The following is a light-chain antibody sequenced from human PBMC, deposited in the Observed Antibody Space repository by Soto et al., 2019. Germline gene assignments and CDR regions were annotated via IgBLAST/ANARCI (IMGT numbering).Light chain of an antibody. V-gene: IGKV1-39*01. CDR3: QQPFSTSIT. Sequence: DIQMTQSPSSLSASVGDRVTITCRASQTVRTYLNWYQQKPGKAPTLLVYAASTLGSAVPQRFTGAGSETDFTLTISGLQHEDFATYYCQQPFSTSITFGQGTRLE. J-gene: IGKJ5*01. CDR2: AAS. CDR1: QTVRTY.